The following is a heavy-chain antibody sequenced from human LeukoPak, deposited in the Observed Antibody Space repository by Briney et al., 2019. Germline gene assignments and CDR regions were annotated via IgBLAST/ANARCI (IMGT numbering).Heavy chain of an antibody. Sequence: WASVKVSCKASGYTFTGYYMHWVRQAPGQGLEWMGWINPNSGGTNYAQKFQGRVTMTRDTSISTAYMELSRLRSDDTAVYYCARGIGPRPSLNWFDPWGQGTLVIVSS. CDR2: INPNSGGT. V-gene: IGHV1-2*02. J-gene: IGHJ5*02. D-gene: IGHD6-6*01. CDR3: ARGIGPRPSLNWFDP. CDR1: GYTFTGYY.